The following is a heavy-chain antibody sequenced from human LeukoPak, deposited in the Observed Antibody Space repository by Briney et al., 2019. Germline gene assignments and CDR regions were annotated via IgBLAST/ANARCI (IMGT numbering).Heavy chain of an antibody. CDR2: IRSTAYGGTT. CDR3: RLWSSTSQRDY. J-gene: IGHJ4*02. V-gene: IGHV3-49*04. Sequence: PGGSLRLSCTTSGFTFGDYAMSWVRQAPGKGLEWVGFIRSTAYGGTTEYAASMKGRFTIARDDSKSIAYLQMNSLKTEDTAVYYCRLWSSTSQRDYWGQGTLVTVSS. CDR1: GFTFGDYA. D-gene: IGHD1-26*01.